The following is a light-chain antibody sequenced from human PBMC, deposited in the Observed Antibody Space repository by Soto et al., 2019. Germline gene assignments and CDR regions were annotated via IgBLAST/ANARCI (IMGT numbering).Light chain of an antibody. CDR2: KAS. V-gene: IGKV1-5*03. Sequence: DILMPQSPSTLSASVGDTVAITCRPSQTISSWVAWYQQKPGRAPKLLIYKASSLESGVPSRFSGSGSGTEFTLTISGLQPDDFASYYCQQYNSQLTFGGGTKVDIK. CDR3: QQYNSQLT. CDR1: QTISSW. J-gene: IGKJ4*01.